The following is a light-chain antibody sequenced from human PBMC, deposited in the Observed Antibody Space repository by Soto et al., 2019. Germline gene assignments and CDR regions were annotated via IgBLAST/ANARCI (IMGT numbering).Light chain of an antibody. J-gene: IGKJ3*01. CDR2: GAS. CDR3: HQYGSSPLFT. V-gene: IGKV3-20*01. CDR1: QSVSSSY. Sequence: EIVLTQSPGTLSLSPGERATLSCRASQSVSSSYLAWYQQKPGQAPRLLIYGASSRATGIPDRFSGSGSGTDFTHTISRLEPEDLAVYYCHQYGSSPLFTFGPRTNVHI.